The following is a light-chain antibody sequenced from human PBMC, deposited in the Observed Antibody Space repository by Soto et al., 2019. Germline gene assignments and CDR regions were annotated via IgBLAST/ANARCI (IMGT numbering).Light chain of an antibody. CDR3: PQGYKTPQT. CDR1: ETISNF. Sequence: DIQMTQSPSSLSASVGDTVTITCRASETISNFLSWFQQRSGEAPRLLIYGASTLHSGVSSRFSGSGSGTDFTLTINGLQREDFETYYCPQGYKTPQTFGQGTRVEI. CDR2: GAS. J-gene: IGKJ1*01. V-gene: IGKV1-39*01.